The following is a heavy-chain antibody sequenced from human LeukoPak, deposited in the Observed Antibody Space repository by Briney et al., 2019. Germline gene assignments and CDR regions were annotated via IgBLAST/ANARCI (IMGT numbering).Heavy chain of an antibody. Sequence: SETLSLTCTLPDGSISGDYWSWVRQPAGKGLEWIGRIEASGSSNYKPSLRSRVSLSIDTSRAQFSLTLTSLTAADTALYFCARDRRSATVHNYFYYYMDVWGKGTTVTVSS. CDR3: ARDRRSATVHNYFYYYMDV. J-gene: IGHJ6*03. D-gene: IGHD5-24*01. V-gene: IGHV4-4*07. CDR1: DGSISGDY. CDR2: IEASGSS.